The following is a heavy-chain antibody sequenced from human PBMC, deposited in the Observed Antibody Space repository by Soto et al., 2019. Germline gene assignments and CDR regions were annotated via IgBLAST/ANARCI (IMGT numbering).Heavy chain of an antibody. CDR1: GGSISSGGYS. V-gene: IGHV4-30-2*01. Sequence: SETLSLTCAVSGGSISSGGYSWSWIRQPPGKGLEWIGYIYHSGSTYYNPSLKSRVTISVDRSKNQFSLKLSSVTAADTAVYYCARGNVVPLDYWGQGTLVTVSS. CDR3: ARGNVVPLDY. J-gene: IGHJ4*02. D-gene: IGHD2-21*01. CDR2: IYHSGST.